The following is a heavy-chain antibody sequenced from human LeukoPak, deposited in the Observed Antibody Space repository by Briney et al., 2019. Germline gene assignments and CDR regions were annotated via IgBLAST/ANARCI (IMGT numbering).Heavy chain of an antibody. CDR3: ARGAPTTRIGAGRFGY. V-gene: IGHV1-46*01. D-gene: IGHD5-12*01. Sequence: GASVKVSCKAFGYSLTNYYVHWERQAPGQGLEWMGEINPSGGSTSYAQKFQGRITVTRDTYTNTVYMDLSSLRSEDTATYYCARGAPTTRIGAGRFGYWGQGSLLTVAS. J-gene: IGHJ4*02. CDR1: GYSLTNYY. CDR2: INPSGGST.